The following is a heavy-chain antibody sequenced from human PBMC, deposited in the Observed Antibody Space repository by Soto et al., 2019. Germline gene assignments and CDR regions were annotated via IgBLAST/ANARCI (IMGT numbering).Heavy chain of an antibody. CDR2: IRSSSTYK. D-gene: IGHD3-10*02. CDR3: VRDIYYYVRWLGP. J-gene: IGHJ5*02. Sequence: PGGSLRLSCAASGFTFSSYSMNWVRQAPGKGLEWVSSIRSSSTYKYYADAVKGRFTISRDNAKNSLYLHIHSLRAEDTAVYYCVRDIYYYVRWLGPWGKGTLVTVSS. CDR1: GFTFSSYS. V-gene: IGHV3-21*01.